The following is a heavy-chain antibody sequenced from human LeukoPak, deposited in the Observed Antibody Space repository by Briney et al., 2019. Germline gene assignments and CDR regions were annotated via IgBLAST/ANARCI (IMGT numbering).Heavy chain of an antibody. CDR3: ARDNSRYQLLYYFDY. D-gene: IGHD2-2*01. Sequence: ASVKVSCKASGGTFSSYAISWVRQAPGQGLEWMGGIIPIFGTANYAQKFRGRVTITTDESTSTAYMELSSLRSEDTAVYYCARDNSRYQLLYYFDYWGQGTLVTVSS. CDR2: IIPIFGTA. CDR1: GGTFSSYA. V-gene: IGHV1-69*05. J-gene: IGHJ4*02.